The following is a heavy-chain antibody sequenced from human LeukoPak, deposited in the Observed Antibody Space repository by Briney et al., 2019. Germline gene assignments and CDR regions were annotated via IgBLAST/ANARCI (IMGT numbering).Heavy chain of an antibody. CDR2: IYHSRST. CDR1: GYSISSGYY. D-gene: IGHD6-13*01. V-gene: IGHV4-38-2*01. Sequence: PSETLSLTCAVSGYSISSGYYWGWIRQPPGKGLEWIGSIYHSRSTYYNPSLKSRVTISVDTSKNQFSLKVSSATAADTAVYYCARAQDEYSSSRLWGQGTLVTVSS. CDR3: ARAQDEYSSSRL. J-gene: IGHJ4*02.